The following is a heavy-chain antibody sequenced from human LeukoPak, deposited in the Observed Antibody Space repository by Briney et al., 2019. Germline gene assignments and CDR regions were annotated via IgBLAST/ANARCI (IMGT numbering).Heavy chain of an antibody. V-gene: IGHV1-2*02. J-gene: IGHJ6*03. D-gene: IGHD2-2*01. Sequence: ASVKVSCKASGYTFTGYYMHWVRQAPGQGLEWMGWINPNSGGTNYAQEFQGRVTMTRDTSISTAYMELSRLRSDDTAVYYCAREGCSSTSCYLHYYYMDVWGKGTTVTVSS. CDR1: GYTFTGYY. CDR3: AREGCSSTSCYLHYYYMDV. CDR2: INPNSGGT.